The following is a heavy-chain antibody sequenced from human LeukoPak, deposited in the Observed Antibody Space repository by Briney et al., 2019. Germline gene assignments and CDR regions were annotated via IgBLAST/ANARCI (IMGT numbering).Heavy chain of an antibody. Sequence: SETLSLTCTVSGGSISSYYWSWIRQPPGKGLEWIGYIYYSGSTNYNPSLKSRVTISVDTSKNQFSLKLSSVTAADTAVYYCARGLGDSSGYWLALDPWGQGTLVTVSS. CDR1: GGSISSYY. CDR3: ARGLGDSSGYWLALDP. D-gene: IGHD3-22*01. CDR2: IYYSGST. J-gene: IGHJ5*02. V-gene: IGHV4-59*08.